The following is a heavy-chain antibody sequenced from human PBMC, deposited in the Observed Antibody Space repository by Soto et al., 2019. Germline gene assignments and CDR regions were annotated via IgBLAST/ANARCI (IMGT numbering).Heavy chain of an antibody. V-gene: IGHV4-59*08. CDR2: IFYFGST. Sequence: SETLSLTCIVSGGSISSYYWSWIRQTPGKGLEWIGYIFYFGSTNYNPSLKSRVTLSIDTSKNQLSLKLSSVTAADTAVYYCARHSPDFDWLSQYDYWGKGTLVTVSS. CDR1: GGSISSYY. D-gene: IGHD3-9*01. J-gene: IGHJ4*02. CDR3: ARHSPDFDWLSQYDY.